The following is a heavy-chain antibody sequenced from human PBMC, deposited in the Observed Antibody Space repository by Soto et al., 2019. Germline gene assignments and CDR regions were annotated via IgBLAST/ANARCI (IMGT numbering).Heavy chain of an antibody. J-gene: IGHJ4*02. CDR1: GFTFSSYA. Sequence: GGSLRLSCAASGFTFSSYAMSWVRQAPGKGLEWVSAVSGNGQGIYYADSVRGRFTISRDNSKNTVFLHMDSLRAEDTAVYYCAKDRDYPRDYFHYRGQGTLVTVSS. D-gene: IGHD3-10*01. CDR3: AKDRDYPRDYFHY. V-gene: IGHV3-23*01. CDR2: VSGNGQGI.